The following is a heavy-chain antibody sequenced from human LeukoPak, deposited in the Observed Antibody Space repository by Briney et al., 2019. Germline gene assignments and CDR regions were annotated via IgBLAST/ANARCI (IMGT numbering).Heavy chain of an antibody. CDR2: INPNCGGT. CDR1: GYTFTRYY. V-gene: IGHV1-2*02. Sequence: ASLKVSCKASGYTFTRYYMHWVRQAPGQRLEWMGWINPNCGGTNYAQKFQGRVTMTRDTSISTAYMELSRLRSDDTAVYYCARGASGVYTVTTSWFDPWGQGTLVTVSS. CDR3: ARGASGVYTVTTSWFDP. J-gene: IGHJ5*02. D-gene: IGHD4-17*01.